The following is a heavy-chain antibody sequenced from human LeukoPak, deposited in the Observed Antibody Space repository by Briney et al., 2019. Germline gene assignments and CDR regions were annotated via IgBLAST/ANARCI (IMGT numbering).Heavy chain of an antibody. CDR1: GFSISSHW. V-gene: IGHV3-21*01. J-gene: IGHJ3*02. Sequence: GGSLRLSCAASGFSISSHWMYWVRQAPGKGLEWVSSISSSSSYIYYTDSVRGRFTISRDNAKNSLYLQMNSLRAEDTAVFYCSRTGYFDIWGQGTMVTVSS. D-gene: IGHD2-15*01. CDR2: ISSSSSYI. CDR3: SRTGYFDI.